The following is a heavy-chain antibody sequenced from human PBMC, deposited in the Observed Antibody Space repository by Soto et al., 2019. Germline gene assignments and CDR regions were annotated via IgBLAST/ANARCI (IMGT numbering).Heavy chain of an antibody. CDR3: ARVKLACRGGLDY. Sequence: PSETLSLTCAVSGYSISLGYYWGWIRQPPGKGLEWIGSIYHSGNTYYNPSLKSRVSISLDTSKNHFSLELTSVTDADTAVYYCARVKLACRGGLDYWGLGTLVTVSS. V-gene: IGHV4-38-2*01. CDR2: IYHSGNT. J-gene: IGHJ4*02. D-gene: IGHD2-15*01. CDR1: GYSISLGYY.